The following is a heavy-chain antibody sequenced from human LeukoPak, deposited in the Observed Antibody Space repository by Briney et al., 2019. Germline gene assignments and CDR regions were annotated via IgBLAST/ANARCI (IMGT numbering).Heavy chain of an antibody. D-gene: IGHD3-3*01. J-gene: IGHJ4*02. Sequence: GGSLRLSCAASGFTFSSYWMSWVRQAPGKGLEWVANIKQDGSEKSYVDSVKGRFTISRDNSKSTVYLEINSLRSEDTAIYYCARGFNDFWSGSQLEYWGQGTLVTVSS. CDR2: IKQDGSEK. CDR1: GFTFSSYW. V-gene: IGHV3-7*04. CDR3: ARGFNDFWSGSQLEY.